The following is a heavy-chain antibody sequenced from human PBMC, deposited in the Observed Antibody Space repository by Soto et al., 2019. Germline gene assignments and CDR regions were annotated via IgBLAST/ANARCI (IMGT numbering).Heavy chain of an antibody. J-gene: IGHJ6*02. CDR3: ARDRGLERPPRWDYYYGMDV. CDR1: GYSVSSNSAA. V-gene: IGHV6-1*01. CDR2: TYYRSKWYN. Sequence: SHTLSLTCAISGYSVSSNSAAWNWIRQCPSRGLEWLGRTYYRSKWYNDYAVSVKSRITINPDTSKNQFSLQLNSVTPEDTAVYYCARDRGLERPPRWDYYYGMDVWGQGTTVTVSS. D-gene: IGHD1-1*01.